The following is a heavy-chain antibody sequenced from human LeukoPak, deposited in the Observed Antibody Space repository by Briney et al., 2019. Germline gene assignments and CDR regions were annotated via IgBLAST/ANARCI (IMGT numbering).Heavy chain of an antibody. CDR1: GFTFNIFG. D-gene: IGHD6-13*01. V-gene: IGHV3-33*06. CDR2: LWANGKTA. Sequence: GRPLRLSCAASGFTFNIFGMHWVRQVPGNGLEWVAVLWANGKTAHYADSLKGRFTISRDSSENTLYLHMNSLRSEDTAVYYCVKESAADATFHFDYWGQGTLVTVSS. J-gene: IGHJ4*02. CDR3: VKESAADATFHFDY.